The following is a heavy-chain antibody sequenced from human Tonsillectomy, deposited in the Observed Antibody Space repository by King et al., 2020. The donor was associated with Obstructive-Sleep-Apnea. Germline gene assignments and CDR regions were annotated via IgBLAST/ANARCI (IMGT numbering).Heavy chain of an antibody. CDR2: IYSGGST. Sequence: VQLVQSGGGLVQPGGSLRLSCAASGFTVSSNYMSWVRQAPGKGLEWVSLIYSGGSTYYADSVKGRFTVSRDTSKNTMYLQMISLRAEDTAVYYCARGVDVFALWGQGTLVTVSS. CDR3: ARGVDVFAL. V-gene: IGHV3-66*01. CDR1: GFTVSSNY. J-gene: IGHJ4*02. D-gene: IGHD3-3*01.